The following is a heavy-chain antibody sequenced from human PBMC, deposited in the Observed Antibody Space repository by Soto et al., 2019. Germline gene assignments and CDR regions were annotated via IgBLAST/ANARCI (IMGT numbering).Heavy chain of an antibody. CDR3: ARGRYGDY. V-gene: IGHV1-18*01. D-gene: IGHD1-1*01. J-gene: IGHJ4*02. Sequence: QVHLVQSGAEVRKPGASVKVSCNGFGYTFTSYGIAWVRQAPGQGLEWMGWISAHNDNTNYAQKVQGRVTVTRDTSTSTAYMELRNLRSDDTAVYYCARGRYGDYWGQGALVTVSS. CDR1: GYTFTSYG. CDR2: ISAHNDNT.